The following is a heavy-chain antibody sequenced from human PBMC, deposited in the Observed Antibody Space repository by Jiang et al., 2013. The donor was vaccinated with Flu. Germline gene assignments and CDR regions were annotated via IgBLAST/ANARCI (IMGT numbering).Heavy chain of an antibody. CDR2: INPSGGST. D-gene: IGHD4-11*01. Sequence: GAEVKKPGASVKVSCKASGYTFTSYYMHWVRQAPGQGLEWMGIINPSGGSTSYAQKFQGRVTMTRDTSTSTVYMELSSLRSEDTAVYYCARAGEGYSNYPGAFDIWGQGTMVTVSS. J-gene: IGHJ3*02. CDR1: GYTFTSYY. V-gene: IGHV1-46*01. CDR3: ARAGEGYSNYPGAFDI.